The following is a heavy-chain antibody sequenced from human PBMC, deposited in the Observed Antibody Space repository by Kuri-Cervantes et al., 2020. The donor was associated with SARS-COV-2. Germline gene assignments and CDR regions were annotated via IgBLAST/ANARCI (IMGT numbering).Heavy chain of an antibody. CDR1: GFTFSSYW. Sequence: LSLTCAASGFTFSSYWMSWVRQASGKGLEWVANIKQDGSEKYYVDSVKGRFTISRDNAKNSLYLQMNSLRAEDTAVYYCAREAFGYSSGGSCYSHYWGQGTLVTVSS. J-gene: IGHJ4*02. V-gene: IGHV3-7*01. CDR3: AREAFGYSSGGSCYSHY. D-gene: IGHD2-15*01. CDR2: IKQDGSEK.